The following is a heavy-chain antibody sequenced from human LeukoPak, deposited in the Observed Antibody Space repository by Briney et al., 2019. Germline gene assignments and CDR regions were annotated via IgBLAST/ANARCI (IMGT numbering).Heavy chain of an antibody. CDR2: ISYDGGNK. D-gene: IGHD5-24*01. J-gene: IGHJ4*02. CDR1: GFTFSTYA. CDR3: ARDDGQHVLQY. V-gene: IGHV3-30-3*01. Sequence: GGSLRLSCAASGFTFSTYAMHWVRQAPGKGLEWVAVISYDGGNKYYADSVKGRFTISRDNSKNTQYLQMNSLRGEDTAVYYCARDDGQHVLQYWGQGTLVTVSS.